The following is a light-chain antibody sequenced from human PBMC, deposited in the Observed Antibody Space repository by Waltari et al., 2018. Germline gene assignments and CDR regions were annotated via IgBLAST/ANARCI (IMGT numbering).Light chain of an antibody. Sequence: DIQMTQSPSSVSASVGDRVTITCRASQDINKWLAWFQQTPGKAPKLLIYAGSSLQSGVPSRFSGSGSGADFTLTISTLQPDDFATYYCQQYNSYSVFGQGTKLEIK. J-gene: IGKJ2*01. CDR1: QDINKW. CDR2: AGS. CDR3: QQYNSYSV. V-gene: IGKV1-16*01.